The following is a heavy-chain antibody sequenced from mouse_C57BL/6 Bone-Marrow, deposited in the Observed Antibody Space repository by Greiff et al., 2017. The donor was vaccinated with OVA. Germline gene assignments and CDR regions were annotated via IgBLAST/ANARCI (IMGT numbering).Heavy chain of an antibody. J-gene: IGHJ4*01. V-gene: IGHV1-15*01. CDR3: TRFGGPMDY. CDR2: IDPETGGT. CDR1: GYTFTDYE. Sequence: VKLQQSGAELVRPGASVTLSCKASGYTFTDYEMHWVKQTPVHGLEWIGAIDPETGGTAYNQKFKGKAILTADKSSSTAYMELRSLTSEDSAVYYCTRFGGPMDYWGQGTSVTVSS.